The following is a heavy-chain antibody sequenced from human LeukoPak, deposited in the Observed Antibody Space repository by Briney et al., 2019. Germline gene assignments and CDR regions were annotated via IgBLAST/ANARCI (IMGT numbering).Heavy chain of an antibody. CDR1: GFTVSSNY. D-gene: IGHD6-13*01. J-gene: IGHJ6*02. CDR3: ARPWSSSGNQEAFNYYYYGMDV. V-gene: IGHV3-53*01. CDR2: IYSGGRT. Sequence: GGSLRLSCAASGFTVSSNYMSWVRQAPGKGLQWVSVIYSGGRTYYADSVKGRFTISRDNSKNTFYLQMNSLRAEDTAVYYCARPWSSSGNQEAFNYYYYGMDVWGQGTTVTVSS.